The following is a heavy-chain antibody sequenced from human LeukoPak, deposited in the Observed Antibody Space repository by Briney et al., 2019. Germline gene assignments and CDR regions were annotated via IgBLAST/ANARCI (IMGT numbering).Heavy chain of an antibody. CDR1: GGSFSGYY. V-gene: IGHV4-34*01. CDR3: ARGVDY. J-gene: IGHJ4*02. CDR2: INHSGST. Sequence: SETLSLTCAVYGGSFSGYYGSWIRQPPGKGLEWIGEINHSGSTNYNPSLKSRVTISVDTSKNQFSLKLSSVTAADTAVYYCARGVDYWGQGTLVTVSS.